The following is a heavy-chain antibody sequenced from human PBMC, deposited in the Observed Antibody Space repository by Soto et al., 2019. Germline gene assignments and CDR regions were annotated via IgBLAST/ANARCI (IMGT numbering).Heavy chain of an antibody. CDR1: GFTFSSYG. CDR2: IWYDGSNK. D-gene: IGHD3-10*01. J-gene: IGHJ4*02. Sequence: QVQLMESGGGVVQPGRSLRLSCAASGFTFSSYGMHWVRQAPGKGLEWVAVIWYDGSNKYYADSVKGRFTISRDNSKNTLYLQMNSLRAEDTAVYYCARDGYYGSGSYEDLYFDYWGQGTLVTVSS. CDR3: ARDGYYGSGSYEDLYFDY. V-gene: IGHV3-33*01.